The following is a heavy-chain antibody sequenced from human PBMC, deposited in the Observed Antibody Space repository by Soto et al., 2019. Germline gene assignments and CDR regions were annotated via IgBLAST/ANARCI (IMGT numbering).Heavy chain of an antibody. CDR1: GGSFSGYY. J-gene: IGHJ2*01. CDR2: INHSGST. D-gene: IGHD4-17*01. V-gene: IGHV4-34*01. Sequence: QVQLQQWGAGLLKPSETLSLTYAVYGGSFSGYYWSWIRQPPGKGLEWIGEINHSGSTNYNPSLKSRVTISVDTSKNQFSLKLSSVTAADTAVYYCARRSTVTSYWYFDLWGRGTLVTVSS. CDR3: ARRSTVTSYWYFDL.